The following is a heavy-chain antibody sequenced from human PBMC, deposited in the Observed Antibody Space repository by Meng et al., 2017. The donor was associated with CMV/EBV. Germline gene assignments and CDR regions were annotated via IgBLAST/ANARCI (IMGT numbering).Heavy chain of an antibody. D-gene: IGHD6-13*01. CDR2: IIPIFGTA. Sequence: CKASGGTFSSYAISWVRQAPGQGLEWMGGIIPIFGTANYAQKFQGRVTITTDESTSTAYMELSSLRSEDTAVYYCAREWGSSTNWFDPWGQGTLVTASS. J-gene: IGHJ5*02. CDR1: GGTFSSYA. CDR3: AREWGSSTNWFDP. V-gene: IGHV1-69*05.